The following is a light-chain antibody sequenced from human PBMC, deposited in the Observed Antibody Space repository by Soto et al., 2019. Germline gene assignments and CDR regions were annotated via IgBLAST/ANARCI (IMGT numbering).Light chain of an antibody. CDR3: VSFTSSTTYV. Sequence: QSVLTQPASVSDSPGQSITISCTGTSSDVGGYNHVSWYQQHPGKAPKLMIYDVTNRPSGVSNRFSGSKSGSTASLIISGLQADDEADYYCVSFTSSTTYVFGTGTKVTVL. CDR1: SSDVGGYNH. V-gene: IGLV2-14*01. J-gene: IGLJ1*01. CDR2: DVT.